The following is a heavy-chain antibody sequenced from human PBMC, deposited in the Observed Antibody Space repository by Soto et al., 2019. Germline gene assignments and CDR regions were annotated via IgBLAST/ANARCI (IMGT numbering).Heavy chain of an antibody. CDR1: GFIFSSYS. CDR3: ARDGVQYCSSTNCPFDY. D-gene: IGHD2-2*01. V-gene: IGHV3-21*01. CDR2: ISTSSSFI. J-gene: IGHJ4*02. Sequence: EVQLVESGGGLVKPGGSLRLSCAASGFIFSSYSMNWVRQAPGKGLEWVSAISTSSSFIFYADSVKGRFTISRDNAKNSLYLQMNSLRAEDTAVYYCARDGVQYCSSTNCPFDYWGQGTLVTVSS.